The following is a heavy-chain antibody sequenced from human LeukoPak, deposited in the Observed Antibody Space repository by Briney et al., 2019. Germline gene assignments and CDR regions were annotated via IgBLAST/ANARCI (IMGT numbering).Heavy chain of an antibody. CDR1: GFIFSNAW. D-gene: IGHD5-18*01. CDR2: IKSKTDGCTA. J-gene: IGHJ4*02. V-gene: IGHV3-15*01. CDR3: TTDRRTAMVQFDY. Sequence: GGSLRLSCVASGFIFSNAWMSWVREARGKGVEGVGHIKSKTDGCTADYVAPVKGRFTISRDDAKNTMYLQMNSLKIEDTAVYYCTTDRRTAMVQFDYWGQGTLVTVSS.